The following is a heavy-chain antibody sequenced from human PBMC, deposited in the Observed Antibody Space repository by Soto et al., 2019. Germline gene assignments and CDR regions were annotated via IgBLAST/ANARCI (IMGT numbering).Heavy chain of an antibody. CDR1: GGSISSGDYY. V-gene: IGHV4-30-4*01. J-gene: IGHJ5*02. D-gene: IGHD1-7*01. Sequence: SETLALTCTVSGGSISSGDYYCSWILQPPGKGLEWIGYIYYSGSTYYNPSLKSRVTISVDTSKNQFSLKRSSVTFAHTAVYYCARDQDNWNYGWYDPWRQGTLVTVSS. CDR2: IYYSGST. CDR3: ARDQDNWNYGWYDP.